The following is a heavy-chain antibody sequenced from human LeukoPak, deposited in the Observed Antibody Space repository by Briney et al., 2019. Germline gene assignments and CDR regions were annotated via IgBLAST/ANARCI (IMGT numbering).Heavy chain of an antibody. Sequence: ASVKVSCKASGYTFTSYWIQWVRQAPGQGLEWMGLINPDGGSTAYAHRFQGRVIMTRDTSTSTAYMDLSSLRSEDTAVYHCARAPRNSSTMLDFWGQGTLVTISS. D-gene: IGHD6-13*01. V-gene: IGHV1-46*01. CDR2: INPDGGST. CDR1: GYTFTSYW. J-gene: IGHJ4*02. CDR3: ARAPRNSSTMLDF.